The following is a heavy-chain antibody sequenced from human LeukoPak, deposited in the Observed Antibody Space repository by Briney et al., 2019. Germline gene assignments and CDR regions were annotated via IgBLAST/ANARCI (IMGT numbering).Heavy chain of an antibody. J-gene: IGHJ4*02. V-gene: IGHV1-2*02. Sequence: GASVKVSCKASGYTFTGYYMHWVRQAPGQGLEWMGWINPNSGGTNYAQKFQGRVTMTRDTSISTAYMELSRLRSDDTAVYYCARDLRAANRAVAGTLPSNYWGQGTLVTVSS. CDR1: GYTFTGYY. CDR3: ARDLRAANRAVAGTLPSNY. D-gene: IGHD6-19*01. CDR2: INPNSGGT.